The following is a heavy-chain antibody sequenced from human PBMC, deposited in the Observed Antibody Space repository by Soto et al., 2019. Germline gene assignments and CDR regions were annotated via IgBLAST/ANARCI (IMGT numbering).Heavy chain of an antibody. J-gene: IGHJ6*02. D-gene: IGHD3-16*02. V-gene: IGHV1-69*06. CDR1: GGTFSSYA. CDR3: ARDHGRTITLGGVITMGGMDV. CDR2: IIPIFGTA. Sequence: QVQLVQSGAEVKKPGSSVKVSCKASGGTFSSYAISWVRQAPGQGLEWMGGIIPIFGTANYAQKFQGRVTITADKSTSTAYMELGSLRSEDTAVYYCARDHGRTITLGGVITMGGMDVWGQGTTVTVSS.